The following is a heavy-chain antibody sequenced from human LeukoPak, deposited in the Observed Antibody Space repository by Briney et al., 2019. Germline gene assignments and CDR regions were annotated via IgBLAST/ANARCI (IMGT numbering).Heavy chain of an antibody. J-gene: IGHJ4*02. CDR3: ARNGDYDSSGLIDY. D-gene: IGHD3-22*01. CDR2: VYTSGST. CDR1: GGSISSYY. V-gene: IGHV4-4*07. Sequence: SETLSLTCTVSGGSISSYYWSWIRQPPGKGLEWIGRVYTSGSTNYNPSLKSRVYISVDTSKNQFSLKLSSVTAADTAVYYCARNGDYDSSGLIDYWGQGTLVTVSS.